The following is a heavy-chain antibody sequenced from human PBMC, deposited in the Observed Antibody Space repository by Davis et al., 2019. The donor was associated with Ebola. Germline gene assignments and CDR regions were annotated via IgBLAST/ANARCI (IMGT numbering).Heavy chain of an antibody. CDR1: SVSDNF. D-gene: IGHD3-16*01. J-gene: IGHJ4*02. V-gene: IGHV4-30-4*08. CDR2: IYHSGST. CDR3: ARIRLGNLFFDY. Sequence: SVSDNFVDWVRQSPGKGLEWIGYIYHSGSTYYNPPLKSRVIISLDTSTNQFSLNLTSVTAADTAVYYCARIRLGNLFFDYWGQGTLVTVSS.